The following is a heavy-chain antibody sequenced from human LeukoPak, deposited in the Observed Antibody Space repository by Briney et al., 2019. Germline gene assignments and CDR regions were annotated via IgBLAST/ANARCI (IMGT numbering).Heavy chain of an antibody. Sequence: GASVKVSCKASGYTFTGYYMHWVRQAPGQGLEWMGWINPNSGGTNSAQKFQGRVTMTRDTSISTSYMDLSRLGSDDTAVYYCARTRGIVVVPAAIIDRHDAFDIWGQGTMVTVSS. CDR3: ARTRGIVVVPAAIIDRHDAFDI. J-gene: IGHJ3*02. CDR2: INPNSGGT. V-gene: IGHV1-2*02. CDR1: GYTFTGYY. D-gene: IGHD2-2*01.